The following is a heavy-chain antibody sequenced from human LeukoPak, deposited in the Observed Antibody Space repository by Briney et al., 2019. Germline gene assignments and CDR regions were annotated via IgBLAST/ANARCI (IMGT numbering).Heavy chain of an antibody. CDR1: GGSISSYY. J-gene: IGHJ3*02. V-gene: IGHV4-59*08. CDR2: IYYSGST. CDR3: ARSAGYYDSSGYYLSDALDI. Sequence: SETLSLTCTVSGGSISSYYWSWIRQPPGKGLEWIGYIYYSGSTNYNPSLKSRVTISVDTSKNQFSLKLSSVTAADTAVYYCARSAGYYDSSGYYLSDALDIWGQGTMVTVSS. D-gene: IGHD3-22*01.